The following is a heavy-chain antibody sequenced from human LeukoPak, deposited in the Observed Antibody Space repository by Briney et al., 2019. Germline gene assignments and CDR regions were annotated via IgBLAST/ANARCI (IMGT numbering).Heavy chain of an antibody. J-gene: IGHJ5*02. D-gene: IGHD2-15*01. Sequence: SETLSLTCTVSGGSISSSSYYWGWIRQPPGKGLEWIGSIYYSGSTYYNPSLKSRVTISVDTSKNQFSLKLSSVTAADTAVYYCARHVVGWSSIGDLNWFDPWGQGTLVTVSS. V-gene: IGHV4-39*01. CDR3: ARHVVGWSSIGDLNWFDP. CDR1: GGSISSSSYY. CDR2: IYYSGST.